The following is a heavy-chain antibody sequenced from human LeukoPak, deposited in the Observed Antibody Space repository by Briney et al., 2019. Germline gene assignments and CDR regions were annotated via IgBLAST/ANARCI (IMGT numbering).Heavy chain of an antibody. J-gene: IGHJ6*02. CDR1: GFTFSSYW. V-gene: IGHV3-7*01. CDR2: IKQDGSEK. CDR3: ARNAYYYYYGMDV. Sequence: PGGSLRLSCEASGFTFSSYWMSWVRQAPGKGLEWVANIKQDGSEKYYVDSVKGRFTISRDNAKNSLYLQMNSLRAEDTAVYYCARNAYYYYYGMDVWGQGTTVTVSS.